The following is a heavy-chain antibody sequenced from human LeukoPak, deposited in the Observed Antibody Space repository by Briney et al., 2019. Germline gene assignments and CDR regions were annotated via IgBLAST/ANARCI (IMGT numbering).Heavy chain of an antibody. D-gene: IGHD2-21*02. V-gene: IGHV3-23*01. CDR1: GFTFHTYA. CDR3: AKVRGVGTHIWLLPWDL. J-gene: IGHJ1*01. CDR2: ISGGGGGT. Sequence: GGSLRLSCAASGFTFHTYAMAWVRQTPGKGLEWVSSISGGGGGTYYAHSVKGRFTVSGDNANNTLYLQMNGLTAADTAFYYRAKVRGVGTHIWLLPWDLWGQGTLVTVSS.